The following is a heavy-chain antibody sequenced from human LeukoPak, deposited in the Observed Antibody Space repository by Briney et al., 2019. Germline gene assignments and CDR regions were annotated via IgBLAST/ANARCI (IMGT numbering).Heavy chain of an antibody. Sequence: SETLSLTCTVSGGSISSYYWSWIRQPPGKGLEWIGYIYYSGSTNYNPSLKSRVTISVDTSKNQFSLKLSSVTAADTAVYYCARGVSVLRLLEWSWYFDLWGRGTLVTVSS. V-gene: IGHV4-59*01. CDR1: GGSISSYY. CDR3: ARGVSVLRLLEWSWYFDL. CDR2: IYYSGST. J-gene: IGHJ2*01. D-gene: IGHD3-3*01.